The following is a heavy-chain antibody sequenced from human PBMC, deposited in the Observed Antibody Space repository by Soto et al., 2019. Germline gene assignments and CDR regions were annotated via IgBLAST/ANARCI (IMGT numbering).Heavy chain of an antibody. CDR3: TRQTDAVQWLVVPTDYNFDY. V-gene: IGHV3-73*01. D-gene: IGHD6-19*01. CDR1: WFTYGGSA. CDR2: IRSKTNSYAT. Sequence: GGSLRLSCAASWFTYGGSAMHWVRQASGKGLEWVGHIRSKTNSYATAYAESVKVRFTISRDDSMNTAYVQMNSLKTEDTAVYFCTRQTDAVQWLVVPTDYNFDYWGQGTLVTVSS. J-gene: IGHJ4*02.